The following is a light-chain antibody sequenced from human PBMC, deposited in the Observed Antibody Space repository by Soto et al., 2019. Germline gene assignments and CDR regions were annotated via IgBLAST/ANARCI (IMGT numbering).Light chain of an antibody. J-gene: IGKJ4*01. Sequence: RTQSPASLAVSLGERATINCKSSQSVLYSSNNKNYLAWYQQKPGQPPKLLIYWASTRESGVPDRFSGSGSGTDFTLTISSLQAEDVAVYYCQQYFSTPLTFGGGTKVDIK. CDR2: WAS. V-gene: IGKV4-1*01. CDR1: QSVLYSSNNKNY. CDR3: QQYFSTPLT.